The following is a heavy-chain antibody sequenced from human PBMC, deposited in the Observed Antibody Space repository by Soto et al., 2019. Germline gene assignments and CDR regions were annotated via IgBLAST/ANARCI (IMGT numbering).Heavy chain of an antibody. V-gene: IGHV4-39*01. D-gene: IGHD5-18*01. CDR3: ARQVGRYSYGYVSYYYGMDV. J-gene: IGHJ6*02. CDR1: GGSISSSSYY. CDR2: IYYSGST. Sequence: LSLTCTVSGGSISSSSYYWGWIRQPPGKGLEWIGSIYYSGSTYYNPSLKSRVTISVDTSKNQFSLKLSSVTAADTAVYCCARQVGRYSYGYVSYYYGMDVWGQGTTVTVSS.